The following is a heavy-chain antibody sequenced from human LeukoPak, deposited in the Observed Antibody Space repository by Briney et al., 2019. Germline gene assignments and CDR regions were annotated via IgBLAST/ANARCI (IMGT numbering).Heavy chain of an antibody. CDR1: GYTFTSYG. D-gene: IGHD3-10*01. CDR2: ISAYNGNT. V-gene: IGHV1-18*01. Sequence: GESLKFSCKASGYTFTSYGISWVRQAPGQGLEWMGWISAYNGNTNYAQKLQGRVTMTTDTSTSTAYMELRSLRSDDTAVYYCARRGTTYGSGSYDYWGQGTLVTVSS. CDR3: ARRGTTYGSGSYDY. J-gene: IGHJ4*02.